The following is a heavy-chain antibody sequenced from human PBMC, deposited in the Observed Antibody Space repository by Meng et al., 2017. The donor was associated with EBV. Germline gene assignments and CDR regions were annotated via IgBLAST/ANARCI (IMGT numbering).Heavy chain of an antibody. CDR1: GGPFRYYA. D-gene: IGHD3-10*01. Sequence: QVQLGQSGAEGKKPVSSVKVSCKTSGGPFRYYAISWVRQAPGQGLEWLGGFLPRLGAPNYAQKFHGRVKITADESTSTHYMDLSSLRSEDTAIYYCASESGRGYTPDYWGQGTLVTVSS. CDR3: ASESGRGYTPDY. J-gene: IGHJ4*02. CDR2: FLPRLGAP. V-gene: IGHV1-69*01.